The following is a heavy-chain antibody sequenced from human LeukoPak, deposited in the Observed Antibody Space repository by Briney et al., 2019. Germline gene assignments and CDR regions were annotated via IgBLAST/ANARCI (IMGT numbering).Heavy chain of an antibody. CDR3: ARHRDGYNFRGFDY. V-gene: IGHV4-59*08. J-gene: IGHJ4*02. D-gene: IGHD5-24*01. CDR1: GGSISSYY. CDR2: IYYSGST. Sequence: SETLSLTCTVSGGSISSYYWSWIRPPPGKGLAWIGYIYYSGSTNYNPSLKSRVTISVDTSKNQFSLKLSSVTAADTAVYYCARHRDGYNFRGFDYWGQGTLVTVSS.